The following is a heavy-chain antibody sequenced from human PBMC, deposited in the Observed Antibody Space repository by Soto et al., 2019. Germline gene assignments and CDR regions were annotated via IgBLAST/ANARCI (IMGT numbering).Heavy chain of an antibody. V-gene: IGHV1-69*13. Sequence: SVKVSCKASGGTFSSYAISWVRQAPGQGLEWMGGIIPIFGTANYAQKFQGRVTITADESTSTAYMELSSLRSEDTAVYYCASNPGRITIFGVVIKNWFDPWGQGTLVTVSS. CDR2: IIPIFGTA. J-gene: IGHJ5*02. D-gene: IGHD3-3*01. CDR1: GGTFSSYA. CDR3: ASNPGRITIFGVVIKNWFDP.